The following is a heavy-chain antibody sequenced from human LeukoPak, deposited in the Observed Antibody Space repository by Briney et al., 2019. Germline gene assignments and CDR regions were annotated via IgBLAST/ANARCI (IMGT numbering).Heavy chain of an antibody. D-gene: IGHD3-22*01. V-gene: IGHV4-59*01. CDR1: GGSISSYY. CDR3: ARDSSGYYPYNWFDP. CDR2: IYYSGST. Sequence: AETLSLTCTVSGGSISSYYWSWIRQPPGKGLEWIGYIYYSGSTNYNPSLKSRVTISVDTSKNQFSLKLSSVTAADTAVYYCARDSSGYYPYNWFDPWGQGTLVTVSS. J-gene: IGHJ5*02.